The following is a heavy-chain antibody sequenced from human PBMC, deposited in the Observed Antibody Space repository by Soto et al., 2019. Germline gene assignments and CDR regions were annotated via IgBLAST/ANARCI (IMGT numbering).Heavy chain of an antibody. CDR1: GFTFSSYA. CDR3: AKGQKVQGPFDY. CDR2: ISGSGRST. J-gene: IGHJ4*02. V-gene: IGHV3-23*01. Sequence: GGSLRLSCAASGFTFSSYAMSWFRQAPGKGLEWVSAISGSGRSTYYADSVKGRFTISRDNSKNTLYLQMTSLRAEDTAVYYCAKGQKVQGPFDYWGQGTLVTVSS.